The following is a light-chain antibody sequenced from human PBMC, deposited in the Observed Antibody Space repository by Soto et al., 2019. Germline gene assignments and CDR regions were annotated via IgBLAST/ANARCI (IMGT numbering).Light chain of an antibody. CDR2: RNT. CDR1: ISNIGALYD. V-gene: IGLV1-47*01. J-gene: IGLJ1*01. Sequence: QSVLTQPPSVCETPGQRVTISCTGSISNIGALYDVHWYQQLPGTAPKLLIYRNTQRPSGVPDRFSGSKSGTAASLAISGLRSEDEADYLCETWADSLSVHVFGTGTKVTFL. CDR3: ETWADSLSVHV.